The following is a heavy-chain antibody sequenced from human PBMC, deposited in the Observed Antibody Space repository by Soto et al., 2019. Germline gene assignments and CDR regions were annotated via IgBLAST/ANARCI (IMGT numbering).Heavy chain of an antibody. CDR3: ARVRGGRPYYFDY. CDR2: IKQDGSDK. Sequence: GGSRRLSCGASGFTYSCYWMSGVGQAPGKGLEWVANIKQDGSDKYYVDSLKGRFTISKDNAKNSLYLQLNSLRAEDTAVYYCARVRGGRPYYFDYWGQGTLVTVSS. V-gene: IGHV3-7*01. D-gene: IGHD2-15*01. CDR1: GFTYSCYW. J-gene: IGHJ4*02.